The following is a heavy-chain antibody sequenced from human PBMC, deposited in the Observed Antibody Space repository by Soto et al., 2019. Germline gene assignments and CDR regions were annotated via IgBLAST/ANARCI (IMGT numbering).Heavy chain of an antibody. D-gene: IGHD2-15*01. Sequence: QVQLVESGGGVVQPGRSLRLSCAASGFTFSSYGMHWVRQAPGKGLEWVAVISYDGSNKYYADSVKGRFTISRDNSKNTLYLQMNSLRAEDTAVYYCAKDGEYCSGGSCYSRELDYWGQGTLVTVSS. CDR2: ISYDGSNK. J-gene: IGHJ4*02. CDR1: GFTFSSYG. V-gene: IGHV3-30*18. CDR3: AKDGEYCSGGSCYSRELDY.